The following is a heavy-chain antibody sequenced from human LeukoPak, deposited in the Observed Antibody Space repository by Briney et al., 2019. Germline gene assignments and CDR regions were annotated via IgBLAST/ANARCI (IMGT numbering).Heavy chain of an antibody. CDR3: ARDSGGSGWVAY. Sequence: PGGSLRLSCADSGFTFSSYWMRWVRQAPGKELEWVANIKQDGSEKYYVDSVKGRFTISRDNAKNSLYLQMNSLRAEDTAVYYCARDSGGSGWVAYWGQWTLVTVSS. J-gene: IGHJ4*02. D-gene: IGHD6-19*01. CDR2: IKQDGSEK. CDR1: GFTFSSYW. V-gene: IGHV3-7*01.